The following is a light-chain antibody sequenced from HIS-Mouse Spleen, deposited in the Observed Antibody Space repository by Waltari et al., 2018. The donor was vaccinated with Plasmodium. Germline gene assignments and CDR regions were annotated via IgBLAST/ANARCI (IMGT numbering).Light chain of an antibody. J-gene: IGLJ3*02. CDR3: YSTDSSGNHRV. Sequence: SSELPQDPAVSVALGQPVRITCQGDSLRSSYASWYQQKPGQAPVLVIYEDSKRPSGIPERFSGSSSGTMATLTISGAQVEDEADYYCYSTDSSGNHRVFGGGTKLTVL. CDR2: EDS. V-gene: IGLV3-19*01. CDR1: SLRSSY.